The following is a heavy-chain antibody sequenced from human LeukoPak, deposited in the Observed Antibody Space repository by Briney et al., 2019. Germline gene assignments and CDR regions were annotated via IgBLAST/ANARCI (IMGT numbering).Heavy chain of an antibody. V-gene: IGHV3-64*01. Sequence: GGSLRLSCAASGLTFSNYPMHWVRQAPGKGLEYVSAITSNGGYTYYANSVKGRFTISRDDSKNTLYLRMGSLRVEDMAVYYCARAAARSWPDYWGQGTLVTVSS. J-gene: IGHJ4*02. CDR1: GLTFSNYP. CDR3: ARAAARSWPDY. CDR2: ITSNGGYT. D-gene: IGHD6-13*01.